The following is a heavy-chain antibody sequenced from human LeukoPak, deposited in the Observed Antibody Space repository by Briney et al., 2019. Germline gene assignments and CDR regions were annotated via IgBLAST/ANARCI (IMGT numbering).Heavy chain of an antibody. Sequence: GGSLRLSCAASGFTFNNYAMNWVRQAPGKGLEWVSSISGSGGNTYYADSVKGRFTISRDNSKNTLYLQMNSLRAEDTAVYYCAKPARTDAFDIWGQGTMTTVSS. V-gene: IGHV3-23*01. CDR3: AKPARTDAFDI. CDR1: GFTFNNYA. J-gene: IGHJ3*02. D-gene: IGHD1-14*01. CDR2: ISGSGGNT.